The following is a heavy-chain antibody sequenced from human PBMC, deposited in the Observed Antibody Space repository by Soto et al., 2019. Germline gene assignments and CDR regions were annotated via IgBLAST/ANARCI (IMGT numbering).Heavy chain of an antibody. CDR2: LETGGSI. CDR3: ARAGVTPNVFDY. CDR1: GFSVRTNY. J-gene: IGHJ4*02. D-gene: IGHD3-10*01. V-gene: IGHV3-53*01. Sequence: PGGSLRLSCAASGFSVRTNYMSWVRQAPGKGLEWVPVLETGGSIYYTVSVKRRFIISRDNAKNTLYLQMNSLRVEDTAVYYCARAGVTPNVFDYWGQGTLVTVSS.